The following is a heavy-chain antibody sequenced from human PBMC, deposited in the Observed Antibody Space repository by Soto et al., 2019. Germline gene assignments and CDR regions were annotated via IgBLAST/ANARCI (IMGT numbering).Heavy chain of an antibody. CDR3: ARDSSSWEVHFDY. CDR1: GFTFSSYE. V-gene: IGHV3-48*03. CDR2: ISSSGSTI. Sequence: EVQLVESGGGLVQPGGSLRLSCAASGFTFSSYEMNWVRQAPGKGLEWVSYISSSGSTIYYADSVKGRFTISRDNAKNSLYLKMNSLRAENTAVYYCARDSSSWEVHFDYWGQGTLVTVSS. J-gene: IGHJ4*02. D-gene: IGHD6-13*01.